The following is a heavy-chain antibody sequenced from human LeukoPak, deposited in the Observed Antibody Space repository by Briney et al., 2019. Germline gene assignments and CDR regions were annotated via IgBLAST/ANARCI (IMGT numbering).Heavy chain of an antibody. CDR3: ARHGHYESSGYPPIDY. D-gene: IGHD3-22*01. V-gene: IGHV4-59*08. Sequence: SETLSLTCTVSGGSISSYYWSWIRQPPGKGLEWVGYIYYSGSTNYNPSLKSRVTISVDTSKSHFSLKLSSVTAADTAVYYCARHGHYESSGYPPIDYWGQGTLVTVSS. CDR2: IYYSGST. J-gene: IGHJ4*02. CDR1: GGSISSYY.